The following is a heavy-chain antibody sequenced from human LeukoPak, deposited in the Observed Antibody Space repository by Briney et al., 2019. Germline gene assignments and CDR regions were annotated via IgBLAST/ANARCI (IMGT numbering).Heavy chain of an antibody. D-gene: IGHD5-12*01. CDR2: IFPADSDT. CDR3: ARRGYDSADFDY. Sequence: GESLRISCKGSGYTFTNYWIGWVRQMPGKGLEWMGIIFPADSDTTYSPSFQGQVTISVDKSITTAYLQWTSLKASDTAMYYCARRGYDSADFDYWGQGTLVTVSS. V-gene: IGHV5-51*01. CDR1: GYTFTNYW. J-gene: IGHJ4*02.